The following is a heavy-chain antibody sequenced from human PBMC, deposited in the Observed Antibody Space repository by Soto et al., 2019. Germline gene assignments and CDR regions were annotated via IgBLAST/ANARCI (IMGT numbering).Heavy chain of an antibody. CDR1: DGSIVYSNW. Sequence: SETLSLTCAVSDGSIVYSNWWTWIRQPPGKGLEWIGEVYNNGSTNYNPSLKSRVTILADTSKNHFSLKLNSVTAADTAVYYCVSRFYASNAFDVWGPGTLVT. V-gene: IGHV4-4*02. D-gene: IGHD2-2*01. CDR2: VYNNGST. CDR3: VSRFYASNAFDV. J-gene: IGHJ3*01.